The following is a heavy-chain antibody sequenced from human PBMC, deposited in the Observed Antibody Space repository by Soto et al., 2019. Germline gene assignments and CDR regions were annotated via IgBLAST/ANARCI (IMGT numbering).Heavy chain of an antibody. D-gene: IGHD5-12*01. V-gene: IGHV3-30-3*01. Sequence: GGSLRLSCAASGFTFSSYAMHWVRQAPGKGLEWVAVISYDGSNKYYADSVKGRFTISRDNSKNTLYLQMNSLRAEDTAVYYCARDIGDVARGGMDVCGRGTTVTVSS. CDR3: ARDIGDVARGGMDV. CDR1: GFTFSSYA. CDR2: ISYDGSNK. J-gene: IGHJ6*02.